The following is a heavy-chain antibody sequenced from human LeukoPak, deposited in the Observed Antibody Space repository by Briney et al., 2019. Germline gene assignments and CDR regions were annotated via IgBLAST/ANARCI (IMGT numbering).Heavy chain of an antibody. V-gene: IGHV3-53*01. J-gene: IGHJ4*02. CDR1: GFAVSSNY. D-gene: IGHD3-22*01. Sequence: GGSLRLSCAASGFAVSSNYMNWVRQAPGKGPEWVSVIYAAGDTFYADSVKGRFTISRGNSKNTLYLQMNSLRAEDTAVYYCAKKGYYDGSGYYMYYFDHWGQGTLVTVSS. CDR3: AKKGYYDGSGYYMYYFDH. CDR2: IYAAGDT.